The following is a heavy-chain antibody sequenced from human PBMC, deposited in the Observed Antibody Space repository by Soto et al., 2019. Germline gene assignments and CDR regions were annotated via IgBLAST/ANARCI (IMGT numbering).Heavy chain of an antibody. CDR1: GYRFSSYG. CDR3: ARDRLRGYDSSGFYS. J-gene: IGHJ4*02. V-gene: IGHV1-18*01. Sequence: QVQLVQSGAELRKPGASVKVSCQAYGYRFSSYGVHWLRQAPGQGLEWMGWIDPNNGNRNHSQKFEDRHSMTTATSTNTIYMDLKSRKSDDTAIYYCARDRLRGYDSSGFYSWGQGTLVTVSS. CDR2: IDPNNGNR. D-gene: IGHD3-22*01.